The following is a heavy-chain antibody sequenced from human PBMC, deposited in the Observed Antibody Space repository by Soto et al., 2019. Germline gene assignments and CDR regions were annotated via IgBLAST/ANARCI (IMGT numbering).Heavy chain of an antibody. Sequence: EVQLLESGGALVQPGGSLRLSCAASGFTFSNHAMNWVSQAPGKGLEWVSTSSDSGSTYYADSVKGRFTISRDNSKNTLYLQMNSLRAEDTAVYYCARDPGGHYCTSTSCLYFFHHWGQGTLVIVSS. CDR2: SSDSGST. CDR1: GFTFSNHA. J-gene: IGHJ4*02. D-gene: IGHD2-2*01. CDR3: ARDPGGHYCTSTSCLYFFHH. V-gene: IGHV3-23*01.